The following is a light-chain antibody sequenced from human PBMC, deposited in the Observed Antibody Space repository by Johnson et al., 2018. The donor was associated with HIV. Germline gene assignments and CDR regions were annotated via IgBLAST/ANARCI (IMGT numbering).Light chain of an antibody. Sequence: QSVLTQPPSVSAAPGQKVTISCSGSSSNIGNNYVSWYQQLPGTAPKLLIYDNNMRPSGIPDRFSGSKSGTSATLGITGLPAGDEADYYCGTWDSSLNGYVFATGTKVTVL. J-gene: IGLJ1*01. V-gene: IGLV1-51*01. CDR1: SSNIGNNY. CDR2: DNN. CDR3: GTWDSSLNGYV.